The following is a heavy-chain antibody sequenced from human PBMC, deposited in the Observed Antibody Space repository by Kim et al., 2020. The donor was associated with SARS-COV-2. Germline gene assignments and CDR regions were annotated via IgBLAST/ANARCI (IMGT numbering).Heavy chain of an antibody. CDR3: ARLQRGVGFDYGPNPPPWYFDL. CDR2: IYYSGST. V-gene: IGHV4-59*08. Sequence: SETLSLTCTVSGGSISSYYWSWIRQPPGKGLEWIGYIYYSGSTNYNPSLKSRVTISVDTSKNQFSPKLSSVTAADTAVYYCARLQRGVGFDYGPNPPPWYFDLWGRGTLVTVSS. D-gene: IGHD4-17*01. CDR1: GGSISSYY. J-gene: IGHJ2*01.